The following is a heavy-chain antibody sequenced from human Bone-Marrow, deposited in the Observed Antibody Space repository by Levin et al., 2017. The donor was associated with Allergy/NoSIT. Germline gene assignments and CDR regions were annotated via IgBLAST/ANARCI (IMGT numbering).Heavy chain of an antibody. Sequence: GGSLRLSCAASGFTFSSYAMHWVRQAPGKGLEWVSTMTGSGNDIYYADSVKGRFTISRDNPESTVYLQMSSLRAEDTAIYYCAKGLMTFTDYYYGMDVWGQGTAVTVTS. CDR1: GFTFSSYA. J-gene: IGHJ6*02. V-gene: IGHV3-23*01. D-gene: IGHD3/OR15-3a*01. CDR3: AKGLMTFTDYYYGMDV. CDR2: MTGSGNDI.